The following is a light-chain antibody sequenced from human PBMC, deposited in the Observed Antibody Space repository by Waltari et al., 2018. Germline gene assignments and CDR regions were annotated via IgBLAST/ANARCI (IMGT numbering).Light chain of an antibody. Sequence: QSVLTQPPSVSAAPGQRVTISCSGSSSNIGNNYVSWYQQLPGTAPKLLIYDNDKLFSEIPDRVSGSKSGPSATLGISVLQTEDEADYYCGTWDTSLSAGPVFGGGTKLTVL. V-gene: IGLV1-51*01. CDR2: DND. J-gene: IGLJ3*02. CDR1: SSNIGNNY. CDR3: GTWDTSLSAGPV.